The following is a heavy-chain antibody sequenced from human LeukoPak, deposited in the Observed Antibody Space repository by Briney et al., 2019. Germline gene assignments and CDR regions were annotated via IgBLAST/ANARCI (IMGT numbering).Heavy chain of an antibody. CDR1: GFTFSAYA. Sequence: GGSLRLSCAASGFTFSAYAMSWVRQAPGKGLEWVSGISGSGGSTYYADSVRGRFTISRDNSKNTVYLQMNSLRVEDTALYYCAKDLRPVDYRYDYWGQGTLVTVSS. CDR3: AKDLRPVDYRYDY. D-gene: IGHD4-11*01. CDR2: ISGSGGST. V-gene: IGHV3-23*01. J-gene: IGHJ4*02.